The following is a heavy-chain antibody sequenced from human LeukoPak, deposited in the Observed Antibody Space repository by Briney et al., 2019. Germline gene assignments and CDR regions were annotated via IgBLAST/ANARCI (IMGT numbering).Heavy chain of an antibody. CDR1: GFTFDDYA. D-gene: IGHD3-22*01. V-gene: IGHV3-9*01. J-gene: IGHJ4*02. Sequence: PGRSLRLSCAASGFTFDDYAMHWVRQAPGKGLEWVSGISWNSGSIGYADSVKGRFTISRDNAKNSLYLQMNSLRAEDTALYYCARDPTSYYDSSGYRYFDYWGQGTLVTVSS. CDR3: ARDPTSYYDSSGYRYFDY. CDR2: ISWNSGSI.